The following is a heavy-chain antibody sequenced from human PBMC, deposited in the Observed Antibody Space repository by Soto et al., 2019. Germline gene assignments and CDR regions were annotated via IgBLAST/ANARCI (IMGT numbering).Heavy chain of an antibody. Sequence: PSETLSLTCTVSGGSISSGGYYWSWIRQHPGKGLEWIGYIYYSGSTYYNPSLKSRVTISVDTSKNQFSLKLSSVTAADTAVYYCASTLAAEGILTGYQSDYWGQGTLVTVSS. CDR3: ASTLAAEGILTGYQSDY. CDR1: GGSISSGGYY. V-gene: IGHV4-31*03. J-gene: IGHJ4*02. CDR2: IYYSGST. D-gene: IGHD3-9*01.